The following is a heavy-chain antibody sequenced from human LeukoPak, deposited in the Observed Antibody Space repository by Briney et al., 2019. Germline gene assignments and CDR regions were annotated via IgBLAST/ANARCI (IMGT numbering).Heavy chain of an antibody. J-gene: IGHJ4*02. CDR3: ARNGYSGFGFDY. CDR2: IYYSKNT. V-gene: IGHV4-39*01. CDR1: GGSISSNSAY. D-gene: IGHD5-12*01. Sequence: PSETLSLTCTVSGGSISSNSAYWGWIRQPPGKGLEWIGSIYYSKNTYYNPSLKSRVTISADTSKNQFSLRLDSVSAADTAVYYCARNGYSGFGFDYWGQGALVTVSS.